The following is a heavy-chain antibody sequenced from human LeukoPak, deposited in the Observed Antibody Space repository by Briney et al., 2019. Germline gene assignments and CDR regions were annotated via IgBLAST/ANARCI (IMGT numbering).Heavy chain of an antibody. CDR2: IYYSGTT. J-gene: IGHJ4*02. V-gene: IGHV4-39*07. Sequence: SETLSLTCTVSGGSISSSSYYWGWIRQPPGKGLEWIGSIYYSGTTFYNPSLKSRVTISVDTSKNHFSLKLSSVTAADTAVYYCARARPRYSSSWYSDHFDYWGQGTPVTVSS. D-gene: IGHD6-13*01. CDR3: ARARPRYSSSWYSDHFDY. CDR1: GGSISSSSYY.